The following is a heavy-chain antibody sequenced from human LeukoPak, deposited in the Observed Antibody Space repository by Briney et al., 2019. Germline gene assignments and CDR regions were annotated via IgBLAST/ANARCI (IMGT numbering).Heavy chain of an antibody. V-gene: IGHV3-7*01. Sequence: GGSLRLSCAASGFTLSSYWMSWVRQAPGKGLEWVANIKQDGTEKYYVDSVKGRFTISRDNAKSSLYLQMNSLRAEDTAVYYCARSVRYYDSSGYYYSFDYWGQGTLVTVSS. CDR3: ARSVRYYDSSGYYYSFDY. CDR2: IKQDGTEK. J-gene: IGHJ4*02. D-gene: IGHD3-22*01. CDR1: GFTLSSYW.